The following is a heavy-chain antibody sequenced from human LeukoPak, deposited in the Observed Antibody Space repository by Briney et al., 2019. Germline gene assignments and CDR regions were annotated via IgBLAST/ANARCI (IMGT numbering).Heavy chain of an antibody. V-gene: IGHV3-33*01. CDR2: IWSDGSKK. J-gene: IGHJ4*02. CDR3: ASSNSDVRVGY. D-gene: IGHD3-16*01. Sequence: PGRSLSLSCAASGFTSSTAGMHWVRQAPGKGLEWLAVIWSDGSKKYYADSVKDRIIISKNKSKNTLYLQMNSLRAEDTAEYYCASSNSDVRVGYWGQGTLVTVSS. CDR1: GFTSSTAG.